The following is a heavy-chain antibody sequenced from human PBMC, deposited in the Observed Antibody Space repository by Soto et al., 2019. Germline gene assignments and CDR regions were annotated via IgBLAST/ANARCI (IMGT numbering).Heavy chain of an antibody. Sequence: QVQLVESGGGVVQPGRSLRLSCVASGCTFSSYGMHWVRQAPGKGLEWVAVISYDGSNKYYADSVKGRFTISRDNSKNTLYLQMNSLRAEDTAVYYCAKGRYCSSTSCYGGDYWGQGTLVTVSS. V-gene: IGHV3-30*18. D-gene: IGHD2-2*01. J-gene: IGHJ4*02. CDR3: AKGRYCSSTSCYGGDY. CDR2: ISYDGSNK. CDR1: GCTFSSYG.